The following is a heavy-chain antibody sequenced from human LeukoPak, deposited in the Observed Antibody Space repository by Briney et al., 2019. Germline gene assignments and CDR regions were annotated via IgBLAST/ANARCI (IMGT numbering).Heavy chain of an antibody. D-gene: IGHD3-9*01. Sequence: GGSLRLSCAASGFTFSSYGMHWVRQAPGKGLEWVAVISYDGSNKYYADSVKGRFTISRDNSKNTLYLQMNSLRAEDTAVYYCAKDLGYDILTGWVYYYYGMDVWGHGTTVTVSS. CDR1: GFTFSSYG. J-gene: IGHJ6*02. CDR3: AKDLGYDILTGWVYYYYGMDV. CDR2: ISYDGSNK. V-gene: IGHV3-30*18.